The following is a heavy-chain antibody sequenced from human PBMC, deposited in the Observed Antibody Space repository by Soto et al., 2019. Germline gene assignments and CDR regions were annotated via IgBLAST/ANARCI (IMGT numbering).Heavy chain of an antibody. Sequence: SVKVPCKASGGTFSSYAISWVRQAPGQGLEWMGGIIPIFGTANYAQRFQGRVTITADESTTTAYMELSSLRSEDTAVYYCARGRITSFGSGAFDIWGQGTMVTV. V-gene: IGHV1-69*13. CDR3: ARGRITSFGSGAFDI. D-gene: IGHD3-3*01. CDR2: IIPIFGTA. J-gene: IGHJ3*02. CDR1: GGTFSSYA.